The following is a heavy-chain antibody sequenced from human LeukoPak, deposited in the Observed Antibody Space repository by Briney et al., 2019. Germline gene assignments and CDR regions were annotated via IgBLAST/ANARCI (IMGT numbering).Heavy chain of an antibody. V-gene: IGHV3-23*01. CDR2: ISGSGGST. CDR1: GFTFSSYA. D-gene: IGHD3-22*01. J-gene: IGHJ4*02. Sequence: GGSLRLSCAASGFTFSSYAMSWVRQAPGKGLEWVSAISGSGGSTYYADSVKGRFTISRDNSKNTLYLQMNSLRAEDTAVYYCAKADRSICDSSGYYYFDYWGQGTLVTVSS. CDR3: AKADRSICDSSGYYYFDY.